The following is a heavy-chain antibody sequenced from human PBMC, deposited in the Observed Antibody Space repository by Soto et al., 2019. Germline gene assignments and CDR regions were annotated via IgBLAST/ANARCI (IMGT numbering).Heavy chain of an antibody. J-gene: IGHJ4*02. CDR1: GFPVSRNY. CDR3: ARVLGPMIVDH. CDR2: IYSGDNT. D-gene: IGHD3-22*01. Sequence: EVQLVESGGGLVQPGGSLRLSCAASGFPVSRNYMTWVRQAPGKGLEWVSVIYSGDNTYYADSVKGRFTISRDNSKNTLYLQMNSLRAEDTAVYYCARVLGPMIVDHWGQGTLVTVSS. V-gene: IGHV3-66*01.